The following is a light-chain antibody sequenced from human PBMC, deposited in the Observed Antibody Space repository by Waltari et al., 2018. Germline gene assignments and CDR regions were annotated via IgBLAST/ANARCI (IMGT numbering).Light chain of an antibody. J-gene: IGKJ1*01. CDR3: QNHERLPAA. CDR1: QSISKY. Sequence: VLTQSPGTLSLSPGETATRSCRASQSISKYLVWYQQRPGHAHRLLISAASTRATGVPDRFSGSGYGTDFTLTISRLEPEDFAVYYCQNHERLPAAFGQGTKVEIK. V-gene: IGKV3-20*01. CDR2: AAS.